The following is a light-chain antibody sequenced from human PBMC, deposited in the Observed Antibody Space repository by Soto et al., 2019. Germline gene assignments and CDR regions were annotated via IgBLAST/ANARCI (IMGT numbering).Light chain of an antibody. CDR2: KAS. Sequence: VHMTQSPSSVSASVGDRVTLTCRASQGIFNWLAWYQQKQGKAPKLLIYKASTLKSGVPSRFSGSGYGTEFTLTISSLQTDDFATYYCQHYNSYSEAFGQGTKVDIK. CDR1: QGIFNW. CDR3: QHYNSYSEA. V-gene: IGKV1-5*03. J-gene: IGKJ1*01.